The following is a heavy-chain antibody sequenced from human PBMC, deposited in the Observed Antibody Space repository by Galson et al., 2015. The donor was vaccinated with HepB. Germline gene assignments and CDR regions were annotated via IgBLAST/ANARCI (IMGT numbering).Heavy chain of an antibody. CDR1: GYTFTSYA. V-gene: IGHV1-3*01. CDR2: INAGNGNT. J-gene: IGHJ4*02. CDR3: ARGRGLGSGGGGYFDY. Sequence: SVKVSCKASGYTFTSYAMHWVRQAPGQRLEWMGWINAGNGNTKYSQKFQGRVTITRDTSASTAYMELSSLRSEDTAVYYCARGRGLGSGGGGYFDYWGQGTLVTVSS. D-gene: IGHD3-10*02.